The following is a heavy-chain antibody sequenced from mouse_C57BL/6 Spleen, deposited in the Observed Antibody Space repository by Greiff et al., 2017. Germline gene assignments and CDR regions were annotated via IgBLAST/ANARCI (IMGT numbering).Heavy chain of an antibody. CDR2: INPSNGGT. Sequence: VKLQQPGTELVKPGASVKLSCKASGYTFTSYWMHWVKQRPGKGLEWIGNINPSNGGTNYNEKFKGKATMTVDKPSSTAYRQLRSVTSEDSAGYYCARMDSRIDYWGQGTTLTVSS. CDR1: GYTFTSYW. V-gene: IGHV1-53*01. D-gene: IGHD3-3*01. CDR3: ARMDSRIDY. J-gene: IGHJ2*01.